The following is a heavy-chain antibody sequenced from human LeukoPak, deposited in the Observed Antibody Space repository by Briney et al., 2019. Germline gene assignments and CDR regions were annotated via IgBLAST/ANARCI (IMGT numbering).Heavy chain of an antibody. CDR3: ARDLVKGVTAIQY. V-gene: IGHV3-33*01. D-gene: IGHD2-21*02. Sequence: GGSLRLSCAASGFTFSSYGMHWVRQAPGKGLEWVAVIWYDGSNKYYADSVKGRFTISRDNSKNTLYLQMNSLRAEDTAVYYCARDLVKGVTAIQYWGQGTLVTVSS. CDR2: IWYDGSNK. CDR1: GFTFSSYG. J-gene: IGHJ4*02.